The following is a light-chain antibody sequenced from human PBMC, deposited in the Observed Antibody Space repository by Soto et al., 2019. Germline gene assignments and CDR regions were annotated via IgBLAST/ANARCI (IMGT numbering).Light chain of an antibody. J-gene: IGKJ5*01. V-gene: IGKV3-15*01. Sequence: DIVMTQSPATPPVFPGERATLSCRASQSVSRSLAWYQQKPGQAPRLLIYDTSTRATGIPARFSGSGSGTEFTLTISSLQSEDFAVYYCEQYNNWPPITLGQGAGLEIK. CDR3: EQYNNWPPIT. CDR2: DTS. CDR1: QSVSRS.